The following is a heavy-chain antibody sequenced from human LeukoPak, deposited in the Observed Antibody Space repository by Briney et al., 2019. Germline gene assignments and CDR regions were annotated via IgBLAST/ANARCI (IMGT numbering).Heavy chain of an antibody. CDR3: ARGGGLDV. CDR2: INHNGNVN. CDR1: GFTFSSYA. D-gene: IGHD3-16*01. Sequence: GRSLRLSCAASGFTFSSYAMHWVRQAPGKGLEWVASINHNGNVNYYVDSVKGRFTISRDNAKNSLYLQMSNLRAEDTAVYFCARGGGLDVWGQGATVTVSS. J-gene: IGHJ6*02. V-gene: IGHV3-7*03.